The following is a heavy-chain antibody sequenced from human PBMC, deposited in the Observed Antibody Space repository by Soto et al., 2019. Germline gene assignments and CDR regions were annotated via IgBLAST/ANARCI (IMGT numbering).Heavy chain of an antibody. CDR3: ARVPTNYYDSSGYYYDAFDI. J-gene: IGHJ3*02. D-gene: IGHD3-22*01. Sequence: HPGGSLRLSCAASGFTFSSYWMSWVRQAPGKGLEWVANIKQDGSEKYYVDSVKGRSTISRDNAKNSLYLQMNSLRAEDTAVYYCARVPTNYYDSSGYYYDAFDIWGQGTMVTVSS. V-gene: IGHV3-7*03. CDR2: IKQDGSEK. CDR1: GFTFSSYW.